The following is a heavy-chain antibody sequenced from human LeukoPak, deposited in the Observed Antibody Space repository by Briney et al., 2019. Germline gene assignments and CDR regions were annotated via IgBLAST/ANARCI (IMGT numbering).Heavy chain of an antibody. Sequence: GESLQISCKGSGYRFTSYWIGWVRQMPGKGLEWMGIIYPGDSDTRYSPSFQGQVTISADKSISTAYLQWSSLKASDTAMYYRASLRHYYDSSGSQPEFDYWGQGTLVTVSS. CDR2: IYPGDSDT. V-gene: IGHV5-51*01. D-gene: IGHD3-22*01. J-gene: IGHJ4*02. CDR1: GYRFTSYW. CDR3: ASLRHYYDSSGSQPEFDY.